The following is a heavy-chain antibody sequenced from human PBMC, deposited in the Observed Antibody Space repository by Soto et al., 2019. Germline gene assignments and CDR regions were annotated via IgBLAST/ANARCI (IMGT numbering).Heavy chain of an antibody. CDR2: ISPNSGNT. J-gene: IGHJ4*02. V-gene: IGHV1-8*02. CDR3: ARGRYCSGGSCEMDFDY. D-gene: IGHD2-15*01. CDR1: GYTFTSYG. Sequence: ASVKVSCKASGYTFTSYGISWVRQAPGQGLEWMGWISPNSGNTSYAQKFQGRVTMTRNTSISTAYMELSSLRSEDTAVYYCARGRYCSGGSCEMDFDYWGQGTLVTSPQ.